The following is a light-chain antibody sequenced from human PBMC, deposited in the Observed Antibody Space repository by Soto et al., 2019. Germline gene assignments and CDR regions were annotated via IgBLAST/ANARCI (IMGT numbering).Light chain of an antibody. CDR1: QTISSW. Sequence: DIQMTQSPSTLSGSVGDRVTITCRASQTISSWLAWYQQKPGKAPKLLIYKASTLKSGVPSRFSGSGSGTEFTLTISSLQSEDFAVYYCRQYNNWPRTFGQGTTVDIK. CDR2: KAS. J-gene: IGKJ1*01. CDR3: RQYNNWPRT. V-gene: IGKV1-5*03.